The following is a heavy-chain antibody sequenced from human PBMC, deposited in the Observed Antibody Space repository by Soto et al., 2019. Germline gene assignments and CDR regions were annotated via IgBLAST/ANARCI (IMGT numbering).Heavy chain of an antibody. CDR1: GFTFTSDS. J-gene: IGHJ4*02. V-gene: IGHV3-21*06. CDR2: ISSHGRDI. D-gene: IGHD6-19*01. CDR3: ARGAALAGKLDL. Sequence: EVQLVGSGGGLVKPGGSVRLSCEASGFTFTSDSMTWVRQVPGKGLEWVSSISSHGRDIFYADSVKGRFTISRDNAKDSLHLQMNSLTGEDSAVYYCARGAALAGKLDLWGQGTLVTVSS.